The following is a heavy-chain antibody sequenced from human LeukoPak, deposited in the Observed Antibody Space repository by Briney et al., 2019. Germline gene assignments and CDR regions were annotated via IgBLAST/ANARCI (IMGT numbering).Heavy chain of an antibody. D-gene: IGHD3-10*01. Sequence: GGSLRLSCAASGFTFSSYAMHWVRQAPGKGLEWVAVISYDGSNKYYADPVKGRFTISRDNSKNTLYLQMNSLRAEDTAVYYCARDFYGSGSYYNVGYWGQGTLVTVSS. J-gene: IGHJ4*02. CDR1: GFTFSSYA. V-gene: IGHV3-30-3*01. CDR2: ISYDGSNK. CDR3: ARDFYGSGSYYNVGY.